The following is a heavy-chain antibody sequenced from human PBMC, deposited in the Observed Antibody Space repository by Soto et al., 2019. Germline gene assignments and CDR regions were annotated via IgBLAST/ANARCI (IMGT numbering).Heavy chain of an antibody. CDR2: IYYSGST. CDR3: ARLRWRKIFDY. V-gene: IGHV4-39*01. CDR1: GGSISSSSYY. Sequence: SETLSLTCTVSGGSISSSSYYWGWIRQPPGKGLEWIGSIYYSGSTYYNPSLKSRVTISVDTSKNQFSLKLSSVTAADTAVYYCARLRWRKIFDYWGQGTLVTISS. D-gene: IGHD4-17*01. J-gene: IGHJ4*02.